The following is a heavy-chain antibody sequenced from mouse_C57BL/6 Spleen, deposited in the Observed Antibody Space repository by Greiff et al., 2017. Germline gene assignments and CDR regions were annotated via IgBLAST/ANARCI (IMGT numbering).Heavy chain of an antibody. J-gene: IGHJ4*01. CDR3: APEGIYYVNYYAMDY. CDR2: IYPGDGDT. Sequence: QVQLKQSGAELVKPGASVKISCKASGYAFSSYWMNWVKQRPGKGLEWIGQIYPGDGDTNYNGKFKGKATLTADKSSSTAYMQLSSLTSEDSAVYFCAPEGIYYVNYYAMDYWGQGTSVTVSS. D-gene: IGHD2-1*01. V-gene: IGHV1-80*01. CDR1: GYAFSSYW.